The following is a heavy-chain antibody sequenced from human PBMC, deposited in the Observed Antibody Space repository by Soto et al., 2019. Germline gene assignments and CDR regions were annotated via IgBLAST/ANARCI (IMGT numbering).Heavy chain of an antibody. CDR3: AKIVGPTTVTTGYYSYYMDV. V-gene: IGHV1-2*04. Sequence: ASVKVSCKASGYTFTGYYMHWVRQAPGQGLEWMGWINPNSGGTNYAQKFQGWVTMTRDTSISTAYMELSRLRSEDTDVYYCAKIVGPTTVTTGYYSYYMDVWGKGTTVTVS. D-gene: IGHD4-17*01. J-gene: IGHJ6*03. CDR1: GYTFTGYY. CDR2: INPNSGGT.